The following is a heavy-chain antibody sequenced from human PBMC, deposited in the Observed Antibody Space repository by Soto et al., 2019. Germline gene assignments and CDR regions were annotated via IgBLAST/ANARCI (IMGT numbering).Heavy chain of an antibody. CDR3: ARDLGVTATGPNLDY. CDR1: GFTFRTYS. J-gene: IGHJ4*02. CDR2: ISSSSAYI. D-gene: IGHD3-9*01. V-gene: IGHV3-21*01. Sequence: EVQLVESGGGLVKPGGSLRLSCAASGFTFRTYSMNWVRRAPGKGLEWVSAISSSSAYIFYSDSVKGRFTISRDNAKNSLYLQMSSLRAEDTAVYYCARDLGVTATGPNLDYWGQGTLVTVS.